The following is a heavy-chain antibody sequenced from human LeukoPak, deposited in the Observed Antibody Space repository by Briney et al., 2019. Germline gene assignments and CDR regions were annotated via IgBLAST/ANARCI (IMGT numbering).Heavy chain of an antibody. Sequence: GGSLRLSCAASGFPFRSYAMHWVRQAPGQGLEYVSAISSDGGNTYYANSVKGRFTISRDNSKNTLYLQMGSLRAEDMAVYYCARVGDQDAFDIWGQGAMVTVSS. CDR2: ISSDGGNT. V-gene: IGHV3-64*01. CDR3: ARVGDQDAFDI. J-gene: IGHJ3*02. CDR1: GFPFRSYA. D-gene: IGHD2-21*01.